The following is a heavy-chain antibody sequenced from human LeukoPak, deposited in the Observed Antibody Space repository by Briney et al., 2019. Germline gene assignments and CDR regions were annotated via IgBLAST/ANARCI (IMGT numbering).Heavy chain of an antibody. Sequence: SETLSLTCAVYGGSFSGYYWSWIRQPPGKGLGWIGEINHSRSTNYNPSLKSRFTISVDTPKNQFSLKLSSVTAADTAIYYCARGPRGAKSSGWYLLGFDYWGQGTLVTVSS. J-gene: IGHJ4*02. CDR3: ARGPRGAKSSGWYLLGFDY. CDR2: INHSRST. CDR1: GGSFSGYY. D-gene: IGHD6-19*01. V-gene: IGHV4-34*01.